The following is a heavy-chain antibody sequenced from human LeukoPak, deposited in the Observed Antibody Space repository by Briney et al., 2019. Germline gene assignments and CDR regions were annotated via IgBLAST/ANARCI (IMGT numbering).Heavy chain of an antibody. CDR1: GGSISSSSYY. CDR3: ARAIAAAGYPFDY. Sequence: SETLSLTCTVSGGSISSSSYYWGWIRQPPGKGLEWIGSIYYSGSTYYNPSLKSRVTISVDTSKNQFSLKLSSVTAADTAVYYCARAIAAAGYPFDYWGQGTLVTVSS. D-gene: IGHD6-13*01. CDR2: IYYSGST. V-gene: IGHV4-39*07. J-gene: IGHJ4*02.